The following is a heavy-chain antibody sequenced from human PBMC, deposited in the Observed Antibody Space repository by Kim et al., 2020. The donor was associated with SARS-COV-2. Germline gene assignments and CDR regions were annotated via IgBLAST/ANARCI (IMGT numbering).Heavy chain of an antibody. CDR3: ARGLRLGELSLYHRLDY. D-gene: IGHD3-16*02. J-gene: IGHJ4*02. Sequence: FQGRVTITADESTSTAYMELSSLRSEDTAVYYCARGLRLGELSLYHRLDYWGQGTLVTVSS. V-gene: IGHV1-69*01.